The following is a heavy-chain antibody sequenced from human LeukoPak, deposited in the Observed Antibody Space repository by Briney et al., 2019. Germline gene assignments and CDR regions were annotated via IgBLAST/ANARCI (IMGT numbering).Heavy chain of an antibody. CDR3: ARGDLRYFDWFKTTNWFDP. V-gene: IGHV4-34*01. CDR1: GGSFSGYY. J-gene: IGHJ5*02. CDR2: INHSGST. D-gene: IGHD3-9*01. Sequence: SETLSLTCAVYGGSFSGYYWSWIRQPPGKGLEWIGEINHSGSTNYNPSLKSRVTISVDTSKNQFSLKLSSVTAADTAVYYCARGDLRYFDWFKTTNWFDPWGQGALVTVSS.